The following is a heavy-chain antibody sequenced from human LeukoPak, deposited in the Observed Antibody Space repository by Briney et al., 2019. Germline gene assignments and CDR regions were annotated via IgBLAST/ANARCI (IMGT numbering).Heavy chain of an antibody. D-gene: IGHD3-10*01. J-gene: IGHJ6*02. Sequence: GGSLRLSCAASGFTFSSYAMHWVRQAPGKGLEWVAVISYDGSNKYYADSAKGRFTISRDNSKNTLYLQMNSLRAEDTAVYYCARDRFGYYGSGRDYYYGMDVWGQGTTVTVSS. V-gene: IGHV3-30*04. CDR1: GFTFSSYA. CDR2: ISYDGSNK. CDR3: ARDRFGYYGSGRDYYYGMDV.